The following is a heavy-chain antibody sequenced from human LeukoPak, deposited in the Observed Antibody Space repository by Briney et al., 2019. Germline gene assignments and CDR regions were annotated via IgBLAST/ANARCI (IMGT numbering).Heavy chain of an antibody. D-gene: IGHD2-8*01. V-gene: IGHV5-51*01. CDR3: ATSYCTPSNCSGFDS. J-gene: IGHJ4*02. CDR2: IYPDDSDT. Sequence: GEPLQISCQGSGYSFTNYWIGWVRQMPGKGLEYMGIIYPDDSDTRYSPSFQGQVAISADKSINTAYLQWSSLKASDTALYYCATSYCTPSNCSGFDSWGQGTPVTVSS. CDR1: GYSFTNYW.